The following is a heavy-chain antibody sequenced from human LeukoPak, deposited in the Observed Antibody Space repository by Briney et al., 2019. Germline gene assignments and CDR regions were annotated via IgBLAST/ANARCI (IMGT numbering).Heavy chain of an antibody. J-gene: IGHJ6*03. CDR1: GFTFNTYS. Sequence: PGGSLRLSCVGSGFTFNTYSMNWVRQAPGKGLECISYISVSGNSMQYADSVKGRFSISRDSAKNSLYLQMNNLRAEGTAVYYCARKNYDKMDVWGKGTTVTVSS. V-gene: IGHV3-48*01. CDR3: ARKNYDKMDV. CDR2: ISVSGNSM.